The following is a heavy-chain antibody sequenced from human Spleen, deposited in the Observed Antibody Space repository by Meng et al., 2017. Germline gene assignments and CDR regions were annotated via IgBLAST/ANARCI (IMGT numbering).Heavy chain of an antibody. CDR1: GYTFTAYY. CDR2: INPNSGDT. D-gene: IGHD2-21*01. CDR3: ARDENISLGKLFGDY. Sequence: QVKLVPSGAEVKKPGASVKVSCKASGYTFTAYYIHWVRQAPGQGLEWMGHINPNSGDTLYAPKFQGRVSMTGDTSISTAYVELSGLRSDDTAIYYCARDENISLGKLFGDYWGQGTLVTVSS. V-gene: IGHV1-2*06. J-gene: IGHJ4*02.